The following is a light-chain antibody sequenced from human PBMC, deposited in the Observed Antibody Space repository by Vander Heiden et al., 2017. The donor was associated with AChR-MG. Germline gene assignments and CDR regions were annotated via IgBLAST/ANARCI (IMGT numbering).Light chain of an antibody. CDR3: QQDNSYPLT. J-gene: IGKJ4*01. CDR2: AAS. Sequence: DIQMTQSPSSLSASVGDRFTITYLAWFQQKPGKAPKSLIYAASSLQGGVPSKFSGSGSGTDFTLTISSLQPEDFATYHCQQDNSYPLTFGGETKVEIK. V-gene: IGKV1-16*02.